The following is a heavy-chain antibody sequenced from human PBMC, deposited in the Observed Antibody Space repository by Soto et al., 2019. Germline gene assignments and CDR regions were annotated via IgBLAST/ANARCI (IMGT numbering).Heavy chain of an antibody. CDR1: GFTFSSYW. Sequence: PGGSLGLSCEASGFTFSSYWMHCVRQGPGKGLEWLSLINSDGSSPNYADSVKGRFTVSRDNAKNTLFLQMNSLRVDDTGIYYCTRDRRISGFDPWGQGTLVTVSS. CDR3: TRDRRISGFDP. V-gene: IGHV3-74*01. CDR2: INSDGSSP. J-gene: IGHJ5*02. D-gene: IGHD3-16*02.